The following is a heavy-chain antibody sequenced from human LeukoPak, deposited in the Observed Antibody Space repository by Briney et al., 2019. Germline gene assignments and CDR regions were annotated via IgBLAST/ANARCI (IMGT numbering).Heavy chain of an antibody. D-gene: IGHD1-26*01. CDR3: ATTTIRLGF. V-gene: IGHV4-39*07. Sequence: SETLSLTCSVSGGSISSSSNYWGWIRQPPGKGLEWIGSIYNGGSTYYNPSLKSRVTISVDTSNNQFSLRLSSVTAADAAVYYCATTTIRLGFWGQGTLVTVSS. CDR2: IYNGGST. J-gene: IGHJ4*02. CDR1: GGSISSSSNY.